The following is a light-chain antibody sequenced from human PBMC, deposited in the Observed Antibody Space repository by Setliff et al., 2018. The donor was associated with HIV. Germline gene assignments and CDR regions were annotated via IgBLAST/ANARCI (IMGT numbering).Light chain of an antibody. Sequence: QSALAQPASVSGSPGQAITISCTGTSDDIGRYYYVSWYQQLPGKAPKLIMYDVNHRPSGVSTRFSGSKPGDTASLTISGLQAEDEARYYCTSYTINTLYVFGTGTKVTVL. V-gene: IGLV2-14*03. CDR2: DVN. CDR1: SDDIGRYYY. J-gene: IGLJ1*01. CDR3: TSYTINTLYV.